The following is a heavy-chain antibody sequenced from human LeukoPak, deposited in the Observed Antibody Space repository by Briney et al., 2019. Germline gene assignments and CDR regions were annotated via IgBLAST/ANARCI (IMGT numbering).Heavy chain of an antibody. Sequence: LETLSLTCTVSGYSISSGYYWGWIRQPPGKGLEWIGSIYHSGSTYYNPSLKSRVTISVDTSKNQFSLKLSSVTAADTAVYYCARASGSYYNPGGFDYWGQGTLVTVSS. J-gene: IGHJ4*02. CDR2: IYHSGST. CDR1: GYSISSGYY. D-gene: IGHD3-10*01. CDR3: ARASGSYYNPGGFDY. V-gene: IGHV4-38-2*02.